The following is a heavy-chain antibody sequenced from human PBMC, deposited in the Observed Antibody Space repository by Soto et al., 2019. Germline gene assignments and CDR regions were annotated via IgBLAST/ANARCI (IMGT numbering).Heavy chain of an antibody. CDR3: ARDIGSFAYGEGY. CDR1: GGSINSYW. V-gene: IGHV4-4*07. J-gene: IGHJ4*02. CDR2: VYSSGTT. Sequence: SETLSLTCSVSGGSINSYWWSWIRQPAGRGLEWLGPVYSSGTTDYTPSLNSRAPMSVETSKNQFSLKLSSVTAADTAVYYCARDIGSFAYGEGYWGQGIQVT. D-gene: IGHD3-10*01.